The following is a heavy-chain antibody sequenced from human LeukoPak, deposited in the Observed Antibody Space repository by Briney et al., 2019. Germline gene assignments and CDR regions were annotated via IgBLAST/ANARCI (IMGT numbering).Heavy chain of an antibody. CDR2: ISGSGGST. J-gene: IGHJ6*02. V-gene: IGHV3-23*01. Sequence: GGSLRLSCVSSGFRFSHYAMSWVRQAPGKGLEWVSSISGSGGSTHYVDSVKGRFTISRDNAKNSLYLQMNSLRAEDTAVYYCAREQNGMDVWGQGTTVTVSS. CDR3: AREQNGMDV. CDR1: GFRFSHYA.